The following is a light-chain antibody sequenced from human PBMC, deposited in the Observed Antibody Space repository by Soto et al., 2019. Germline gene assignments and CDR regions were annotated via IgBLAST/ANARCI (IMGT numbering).Light chain of an antibody. J-gene: IGLJ2*01. CDR2: EVS. V-gene: IGLV2-14*03. CDR3: SSFSRSSTLVL. Sequence: QSALTQPASVSGSPGQSITISCTGTSSDIGGYDYVSWYQQHPGKVPKLLIYEVSNRPSGVSNRFSGSRSGNTASLTISGLQAEDDADYYCSSFSRSSTLVLFGGGTKVTVL. CDR1: SSDIGGYDY.